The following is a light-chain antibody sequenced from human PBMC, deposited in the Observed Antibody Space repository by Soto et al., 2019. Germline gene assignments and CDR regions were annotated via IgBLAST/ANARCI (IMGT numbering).Light chain of an antibody. CDR2: DVS. V-gene: IGLV2-14*01. CDR1: SSDVGGYNY. Sequence: QSALTQPASVSGSPGQSITISCTGTSSDVGGYNYVSWYQQHPGKAPKLMIYDVSNRPSGVSNRFSGSKSGNTASLTISGLQAEDEADYYFSSYTSSSTVVFGGGPKLTVL. J-gene: IGLJ2*01. CDR3: SSYTSSSTVV.